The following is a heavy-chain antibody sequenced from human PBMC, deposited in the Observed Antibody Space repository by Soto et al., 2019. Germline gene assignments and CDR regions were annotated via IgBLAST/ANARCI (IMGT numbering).Heavy chain of an antibody. Sequence: PSETLSLTCTVSGGSISSGGYYWSWIRQHPGKGLEWIGYIYYSGSTYYNPSLKSRVTISVDTSKNQFSLKLSSVTAADTAVYFCARAPGITRGSGMDVWGQGTTVTVSS. V-gene: IGHV4-31*03. CDR2: IYYSGST. J-gene: IGHJ6*02. D-gene: IGHD1-20*01. CDR3: ARAPGITRGSGMDV. CDR1: GGSISSGGYY.